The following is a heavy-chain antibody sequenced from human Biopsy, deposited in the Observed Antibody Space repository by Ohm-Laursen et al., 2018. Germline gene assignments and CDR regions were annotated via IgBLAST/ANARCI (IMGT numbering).Heavy chain of an antibody. V-gene: IGHV1-2*02. CDR3: ALQSVAQMKNFDY. D-gene: IGHD6-19*01. J-gene: IGHJ4*02. Sequence: ASSVTVSCKASGFSFTGYYIHWVRQAPGQGLEWMGWISPKSGDTNYAHKFQGNITMTRDTSMSTAYMEMSRLRCDDTAVYYCALQSVAQMKNFDYWGQGTLVTVSS. CDR1: GFSFTGYY. CDR2: ISPKSGDT.